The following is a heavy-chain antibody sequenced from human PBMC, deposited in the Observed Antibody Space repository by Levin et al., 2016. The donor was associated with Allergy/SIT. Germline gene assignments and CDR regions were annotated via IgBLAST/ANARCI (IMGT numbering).Heavy chain of an antibody. CDR1: GYTFTSYY. J-gene: IGHJ6*03. CDR3: ARDQAYCSGGSCYSSFFGLSSYYYMDV. D-gene: IGHD2-15*01. Sequence: ASVKVSCKASGYTFTSYYMHWVRQAPGQGLEWMGIINPSGGSTSYAQKFQGRVTMTRDTSTSTVYMELSSLRSEDTAVYYCARDQAYCSGGSCYSSFFGLSSYYYMDVWGKGTTVTVSS. CDR2: INPSGGST. V-gene: IGHV1-46*01.